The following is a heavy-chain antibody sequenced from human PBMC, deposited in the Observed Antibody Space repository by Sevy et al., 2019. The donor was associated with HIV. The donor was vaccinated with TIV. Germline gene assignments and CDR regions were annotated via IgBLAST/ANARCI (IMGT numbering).Heavy chain of an antibody. J-gene: IGHJ4*02. D-gene: IGHD3-22*01. CDR1: GFTFSSYA. Sequence: GGSLRLSCTASGFTFSSYAMYWVRQAPGKGLEWVAVISYDGNNKDYADSVKGRFTISRDYSKNTLYLQMNSLRAEDTAVYYCASHYYDSTGYYYPLDYWGQGTLVTVSS. V-gene: IGHV3-30*04. CDR3: ASHYYDSTGYYYPLDY. CDR2: ISYDGNNK.